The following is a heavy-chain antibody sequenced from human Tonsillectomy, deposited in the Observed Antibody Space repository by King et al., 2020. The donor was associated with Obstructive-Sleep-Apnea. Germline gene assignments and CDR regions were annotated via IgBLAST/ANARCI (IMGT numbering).Heavy chain of an antibody. V-gene: IGHV3-33*01. CDR2: IYYDGTKK. CDR3: ARVHSLGALTRNLPYYYYALDV. J-gene: IGHJ6*02. CDR1: GFTFSSYG. Sequence: VQLVESGGGVVPPGRSLRLSCAASGFTFSSYGMHWVRQAPGKGLEWVAGIYYDGTKKYYVDSVKGRFTISRDNSKNTLYLQLNSLRAEDTAVYYCARVHSLGALTRNLPYYYYALDVWGQGTTVTVSS. D-gene: IGHD1-20*01.